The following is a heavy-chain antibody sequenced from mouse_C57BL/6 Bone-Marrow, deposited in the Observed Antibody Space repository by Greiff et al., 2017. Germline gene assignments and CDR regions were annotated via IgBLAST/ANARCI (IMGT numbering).Heavy chain of an antibody. J-gene: IGHJ3*01. CDR3: TRGRGYDYDAAWFAY. CDR2: ISSGGDYL. CDR1: GFTFSSYA. V-gene: IGHV5-9-1*02. D-gene: IGHD2-4*01. Sequence: EVQLVESGEGLVKPGGSLTLSCAASGFTFSSYAMSWVRQTPEKRLEWVAYISSGGDYLYYADTVKGRFTISIDNARNTLYLQMSSLKSEDTAMYYCTRGRGYDYDAAWFAYWGQGTLVTVSA.